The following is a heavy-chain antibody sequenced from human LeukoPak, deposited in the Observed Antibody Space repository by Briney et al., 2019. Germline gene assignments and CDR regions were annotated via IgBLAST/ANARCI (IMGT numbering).Heavy chain of an antibody. CDR2: ISRSSSYT. V-gene: IGHV3-11*05. CDR1: GFTFSDYF. CDR3: ARDASLATVGYFDY. J-gene: IGHJ4*02. D-gene: IGHD5-12*01. Sequence: GGSLRLSCAASGFTFSDYFMSWIRQAPGKGLEWVSDISRSSSYTNYADSVQGRFTISRDNAKNSLYLQMNSLGAEDTAVYYCARDASLATVGYFDYWGQGTLATVSS.